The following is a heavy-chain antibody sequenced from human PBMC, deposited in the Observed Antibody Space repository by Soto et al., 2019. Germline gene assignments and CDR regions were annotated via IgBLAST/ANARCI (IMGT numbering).Heavy chain of an antibody. J-gene: IGHJ5*01. CDR2: IYHGGNT. V-gene: IGHV4-4*02. CDR1: GAPISTGNW. D-gene: IGHD3-22*01. CDR3: ARHSSYYYDSSAYYDS. Sequence: QVHLQESGPGLVQSSGTLSLTCGVSGAPISTGNWWTWVRQPPGKGLEWIGEIYHGGNTNYRPSLKSRVTISIDKAKNQFSLRLSSATAADTAVYYCARHSSYYYDSSAYYDSWGQGALVTVSS.